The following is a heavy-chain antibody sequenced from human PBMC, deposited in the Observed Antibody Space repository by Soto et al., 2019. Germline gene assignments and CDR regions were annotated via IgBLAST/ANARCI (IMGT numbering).Heavy chain of an antibody. Sequence: ASVKVSCKVSGYTLTELSMHWVRQAPGKGLEWMGGFDPEDGETIYAQKFQGRVTMTEDTSTDTAYMELSSLRSEDTAVYYCATDCSSTSCYENPYDAFDIWGQGTMVTVSS. D-gene: IGHD2-2*01. J-gene: IGHJ3*02. V-gene: IGHV1-24*01. CDR3: ATDCSSTSCYENPYDAFDI. CDR1: GYTLTELS. CDR2: FDPEDGET.